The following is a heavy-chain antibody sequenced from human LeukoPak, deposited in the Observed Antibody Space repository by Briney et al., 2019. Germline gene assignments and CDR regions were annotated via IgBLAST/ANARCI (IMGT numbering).Heavy chain of an antibody. CDR1: GFTFSSYG. D-gene: IGHD3-16*01. V-gene: IGHV3-30*18. J-gene: IGHJ3*02. Sequence: PGGSLRLSCAASGFTFSSYGMHWVRQAPGKGLEWVAVISYDGSNKYYADSVKGRLTISRDNSKNTLYLQMNSLRAEDTAVYYCAKDQPPYLWARSQGSAFDIWGQGTMVTVSS. CDR3: AKDQPPYLWARSQGSAFDI. CDR2: ISYDGSNK.